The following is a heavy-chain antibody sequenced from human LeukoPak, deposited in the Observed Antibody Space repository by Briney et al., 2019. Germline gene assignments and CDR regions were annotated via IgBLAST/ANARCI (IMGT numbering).Heavy chain of an antibody. Sequence: ASVKVSCKASGYTFTSYDINWVRQATGQGLEWMGWMNPNSGNTGYAQKFQGRVTITRNTSISTAYMELSSLRSEDTAVYYCARGVSSSWYYPVPYNWFDPWGQGTPVTVSS. CDR2: MNPNSGNT. D-gene: IGHD6-13*01. CDR1: GYTFTSYD. CDR3: ARGVSSSWYYPVPYNWFDP. J-gene: IGHJ5*02. V-gene: IGHV1-8*03.